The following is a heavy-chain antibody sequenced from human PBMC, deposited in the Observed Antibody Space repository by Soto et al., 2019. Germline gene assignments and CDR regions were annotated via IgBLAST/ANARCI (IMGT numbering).Heavy chain of an antibody. CDR1: GFTFSGSA. Sequence: GGSLRLSCAASGFTFSGSAMHWVRQASGKGLEWVGRIRSKANSYATAYAASVKGRFTISRDDSKNTAYLQMNSLKTEDTAVYYCTTYDFWSGSDYYYYMDVWGKGTTVTVSS. CDR2: IRSKANSYAT. CDR3: TTYDFWSGSDYYYYMDV. V-gene: IGHV3-73*01. J-gene: IGHJ6*03. D-gene: IGHD3-3*01.